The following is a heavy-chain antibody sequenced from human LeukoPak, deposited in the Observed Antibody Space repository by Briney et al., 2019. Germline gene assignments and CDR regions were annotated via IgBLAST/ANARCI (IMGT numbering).Heavy chain of an antibody. CDR1: GYTFIRNG. CDR2: ISTYNGHT. CDR3: ARRLSYCSGGRCYGWFDP. D-gene: IGHD2-15*01. Sequence: ASVKVSCKASGYTFIRNGISWVRQAPGQGLEWMGWISTYNGHTNYAQSLQGRVTMTTDTSTSTAYMELRSLRSDDTAVYYCARRLSYCSGGRCYGWFDPWGQGTLVTVSS. J-gene: IGHJ5*02. V-gene: IGHV1-18*01.